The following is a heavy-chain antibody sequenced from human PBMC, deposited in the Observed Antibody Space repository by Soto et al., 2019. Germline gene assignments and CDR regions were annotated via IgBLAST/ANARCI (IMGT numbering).Heavy chain of an antibody. CDR2: FDPEDGET. D-gene: IGHD3-10*01. CDR1: GYTLTELS. J-gene: IGHJ6*02. CDR3: ATGPGVLTYYYYYGMDV. Sequence: GASVKVSCKVSGYTLTELSMHWVQQAPGKGLEWMGGFDPEDGETIYAQKFQGRVTMTEDTSTDTAYMELSSLRSEDTAVYYCATGPGVLTYYYYYGMDVWGQGTTVTVSS. V-gene: IGHV1-24*01.